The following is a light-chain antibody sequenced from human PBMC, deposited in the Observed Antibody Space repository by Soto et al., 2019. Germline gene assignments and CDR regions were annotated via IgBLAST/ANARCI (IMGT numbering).Light chain of an antibody. V-gene: IGKV1-5*01. CDR3: QQYSAYPYT. CDR2: DGS. Sequence: DIQMTQFPSTLSASVGDRVTITCRASQSIRSCLAWYQQKPGKDPKLLIYDGSSFQSGAPSGLSVSGSGTEFTLTINTLQPDDFAPYDGQQYSAYPYTFGQGTKVETK. CDR1: QSIRSC. J-gene: IGKJ2*01.